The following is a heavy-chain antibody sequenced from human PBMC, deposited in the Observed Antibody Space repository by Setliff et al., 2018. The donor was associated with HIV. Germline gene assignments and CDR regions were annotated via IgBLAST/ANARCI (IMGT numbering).Heavy chain of an antibody. CDR1: GYKFSPYR. J-gene: IGHJ4*02. V-gene: IGHV1-46*04. Sequence: ASVKVSCKTSGYKFSPYRIHWVRQAPGQGLEWTGIIDPGSGAATYAQKLQGRITMTRDTSTTTVYMHLNSLTSDDSAVYFCARVRPAPGAALDYWGQGTLVTVSS. CDR2: IDPGSGAA. CDR3: ARVRPAPGAALDY. D-gene: IGHD6-13*01.